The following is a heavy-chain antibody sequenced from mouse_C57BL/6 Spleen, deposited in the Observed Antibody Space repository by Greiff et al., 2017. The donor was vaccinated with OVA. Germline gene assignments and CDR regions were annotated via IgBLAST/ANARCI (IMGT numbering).Heavy chain of an antibody. J-gene: IGHJ2*01. CDR2: IYPGSGST. Sequence: QVQLKQPGAELVKPGASVKMSCKASGYTFTSYWITWVKQRPGQGLEWIGDIYPGSGSTNYNEKFKSKATLTVDTSYSTAYMQLSSLTSEDSAVYYCARSTTVVARFDYWGQGTTLTVAS. V-gene: IGHV1-55*01. CDR1: GYTFTSYW. D-gene: IGHD1-1*01. CDR3: ARSTTVVARFDY.